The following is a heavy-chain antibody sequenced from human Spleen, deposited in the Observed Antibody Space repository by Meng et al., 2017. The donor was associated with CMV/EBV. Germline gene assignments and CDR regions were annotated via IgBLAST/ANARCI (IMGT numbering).Heavy chain of an antibody. CDR1: GFTFSSYS. Sequence: SGFTFSSYSMNWVRQAPGKGLEWVSSISSSSSYIYYADSVKGRFTISRDNAKNPLYLQMNSLRAEDTAVYYCARDAGFIIAPGTSDYWGQGTLVTVSS. D-gene: IGHD6-13*01. V-gene: IGHV3-21*01. CDR2: ISSSSSYI. J-gene: IGHJ4*02. CDR3: ARDAGFIIAPGTSDY.